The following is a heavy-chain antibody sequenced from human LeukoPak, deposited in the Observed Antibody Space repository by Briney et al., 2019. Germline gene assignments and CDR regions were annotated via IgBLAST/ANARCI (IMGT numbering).Heavy chain of an antibody. V-gene: IGHV4-30-4*08. CDR2: IYYSGST. D-gene: IGHD3-10*01. J-gene: IGHJ4*02. CDR3: ARAEATYYYGSGSYYYFDY. CDR1: GGSISSGDYY. Sequence: SETLSLTCTVSGGSISSGDYYLSWIRQPPGKGLEWIGYIYYSGSTYYNPSLKSRVTISVDTSKNQFSLKLSSVTAADTAVYYCARAEATYYYGSGSYYYFDYWGQGTLVTVSS.